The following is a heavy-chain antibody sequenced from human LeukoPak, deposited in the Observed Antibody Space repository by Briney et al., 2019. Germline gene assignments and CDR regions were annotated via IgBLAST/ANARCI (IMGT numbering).Heavy chain of an antibody. CDR3: ARERTGRSNIDY. CDR1: GCSISSGYY. Sequence: SETLSLTCTVSGCSISSGYYWGWIRQPPGKGLEWIGSIYHSGSTYYNPSLKSRVTISVDTSKNQFSLKLSSVTAADTAVYYCARERTGRSNIDYWGQGTLVTVSS. J-gene: IGHJ4*02. D-gene: IGHD3-10*01. CDR2: IYHSGST. V-gene: IGHV4-38-2*02.